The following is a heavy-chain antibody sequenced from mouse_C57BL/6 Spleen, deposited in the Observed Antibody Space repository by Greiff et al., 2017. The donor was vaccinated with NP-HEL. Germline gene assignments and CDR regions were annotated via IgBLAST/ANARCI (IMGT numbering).Heavy chain of an antibody. CDR1: GFSLTSYG. CDR2: IWRGGST. V-gene: IGHV2-5*01. CDR3: AKNYYDGSSYGAMDY. J-gene: IGHJ4*01. Sequence: QVQLQQSGPGLVQPSQSLSITCTVSGFSLTSYGVHWVRQSPGKGLEWLGVIWRGGSTDYNAAFMSRLSITKDNSKSQVFFKMNSLQADDTAIYYCAKNYYDGSSYGAMDYWGQGTSVTVSS. D-gene: IGHD1-1*01.